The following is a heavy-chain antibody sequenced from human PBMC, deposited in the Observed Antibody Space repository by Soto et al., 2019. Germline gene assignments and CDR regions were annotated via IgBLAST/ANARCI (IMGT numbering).Heavy chain of an antibody. Sequence: GGSLRLSCAASGFTFSSYAMSWVRQAPGKGLEWVSAISGSGGSTYYADSGKGRFTISRDNSKNTLYLQMNSLRAEDTAVYYCAKDLNYDILTGSYYYGMDVWGQETTLTVSS. J-gene: IGHJ6*02. D-gene: IGHD3-9*01. CDR2: ISGSGGST. CDR3: AKDLNYDILTGSYYYGMDV. V-gene: IGHV3-23*01. CDR1: GFTFSSYA.